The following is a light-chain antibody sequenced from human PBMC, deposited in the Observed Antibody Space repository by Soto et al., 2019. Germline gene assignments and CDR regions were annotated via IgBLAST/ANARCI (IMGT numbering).Light chain of an antibody. CDR2: EGT. CDR3: CSYTSSTTLYV. V-gene: IGLV2-14*01. J-gene: IGLJ1*01. CDR1: SSDIGAYNF. Sequence: QSVLSQPASVSGSPGQSITISCTGTSSDIGAYNFVSWYQQHPGKAPKVLIYEGTKRPSGVSNRFSGSKSGNTAFLTISGLQAEDEADYYCCSYTSSTTLYVFGSGTKVTVL.